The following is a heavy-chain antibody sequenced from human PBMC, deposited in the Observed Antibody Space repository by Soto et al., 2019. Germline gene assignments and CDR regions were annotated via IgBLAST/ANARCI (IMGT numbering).Heavy chain of an antibody. CDR1: GYSFTGYY. V-gene: IGHV1-2*02. J-gene: IGHJ6*02. CDR3: AREGMYHYETKDYYPSTYGLDV. Sequence: QEQLMQSGAEVKKPGASVKVSCKSSGYSFTGYYLHWVRQAPGQGPEWMGWIFPKSGGTKSAQKFQCRVTMTRDTSISTAYMELKRLRSDDTAVYFCAREGMYHYETKDYYPSTYGLDVWGQGTTVTVSS. CDR2: IFPKSGGT. D-gene: IGHD3-16*01.